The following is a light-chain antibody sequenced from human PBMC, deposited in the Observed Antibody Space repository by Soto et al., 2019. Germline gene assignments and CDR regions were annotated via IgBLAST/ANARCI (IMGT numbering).Light chain of an antibody. CDR2: LNSDGSH. J-gene: IGLJ3*02. CDR3: QTRGTGIQRV. V-gene: IGLV4-69*01. Sequence: QPVLTQSPSASASLGASVKLTCTLSSGHSSCAIAWHQQQPEKGPRYLMKLNSDGSHSKGDGIPDRFSGSSSGAERYLTISSLQSEDEADYYCQTRGTGIQRVFGGGTKLTVL. CDR1: SGHSSCA.